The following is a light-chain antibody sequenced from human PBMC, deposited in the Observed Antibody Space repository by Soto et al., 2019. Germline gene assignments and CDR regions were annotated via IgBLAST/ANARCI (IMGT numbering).Light chain of an antibody. Sequence: EMVMTQSPATLSVSQGERTTLSCRASQSVSSNFLDWYQQKPGQAPRLLIYGASSRATGIPDRFSGSGSGTDFTLTISRLEPEDFAVYYCQQYETSPRTFGQGTKVDIK. CDR3: QQYETSPRT. CDR1: QSVSSNF. CDR2: GAS. J-gene: IGKJ1*01. V-gene: IGKV3-20*01.